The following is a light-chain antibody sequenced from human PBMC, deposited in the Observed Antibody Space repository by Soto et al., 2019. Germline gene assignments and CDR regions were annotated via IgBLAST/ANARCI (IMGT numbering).Light chain of an antibody. V-gene: IGLV2-14*01. J-gene: IGLJ2*01. CDR3: SSYTSSNTVA. CDR1: SSDVGGYNY. Sequence: QSVLTQPASVSGSPGQSITISCTGTSSDVGGYNYVSWYQQHPGKAPKVMIFEVSSRPSWGSNRFSGSKSGNTASLTVSGVQAEDEADYYCSSYTSSNTVAFGGGTKLTVL. CDR2: EVS.